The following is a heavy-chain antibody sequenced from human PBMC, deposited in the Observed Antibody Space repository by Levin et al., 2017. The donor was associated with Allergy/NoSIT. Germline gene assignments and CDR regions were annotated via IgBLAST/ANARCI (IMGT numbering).Heavy chain of an antibody. D-gene: IGHD6-19*01. V-gene: IGHV4-34*01. CDR2: INHSGGT. CDR3: ARFGSGWFYFDC. J-gene: IGHJ4*02. CDR1: GGSFSGYY. Sequence: SETLSLTCAVYGGSFSGYYWSWIRQPPGKGLEWIGEINHSGGTNYNPSLKRRVTISVDTSKNQFSLKLSSVTAADTAVYYCARFGSGWFYFDCWGQGALVTVSS.